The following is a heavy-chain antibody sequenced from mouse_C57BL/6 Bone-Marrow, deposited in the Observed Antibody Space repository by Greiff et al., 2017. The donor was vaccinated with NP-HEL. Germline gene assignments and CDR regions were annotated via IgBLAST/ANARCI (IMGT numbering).Heavy chain of an antibody. Sequence: DVMLVESGGGLVKPGGSLKLSCAASGFTFSSYAMSWVRQTPEKRLEWVATISDGGSYTYYPDNVKGRFTISRDNAKNNLYLQMSHLKSEDTAMYYCARATTVVATDYWGQGTTLTVSS. CDR2: ISDGGSYT. CDR1: GFTFSSYA. J-gene: IGHJ2*01. V-gene: IGHV5-4*03. CDR3: ARATTVVATDY. D-gene: IGHD1-1*01.